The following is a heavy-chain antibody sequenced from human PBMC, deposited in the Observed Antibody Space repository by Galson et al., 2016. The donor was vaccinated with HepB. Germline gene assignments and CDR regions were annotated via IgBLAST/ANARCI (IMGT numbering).Heavy chain of an antibody. J-gene: IGHJ5*02. D-gene: IGHD6-19*01. CDR3: AKGGQWLLRGPGWFDP. Sequence: SLRLSCAASGFTFEDYAIHWVRQAPGKGLEWVSTISGSGATTYVADSVKGRFTMSRDNSKNTLYLQMNSLRVEDTAIYYCAKGGQWLLRGPGWFDPWGQGTLVSVSS. CDR2: ISGSGATT. V-gene: IGHV3-23*01. CDR1: GFTFEDYA.